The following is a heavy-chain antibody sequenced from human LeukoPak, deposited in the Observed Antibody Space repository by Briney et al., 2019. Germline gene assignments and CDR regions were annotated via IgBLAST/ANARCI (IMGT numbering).Heavy chain of an antibody. D-gene: IGHD3-22*01. CDR3: ARIMGVYDSSGYIGY. CDR2: INPNSGGT. J-gene: IGHJ4*02. Sequence: ASVKVSCKASGYTFTGYYMHWVRQAPGQGLEWMGWINPNSGGTNYAQKFQGRVTMTRDTSISTAYMGLSRLRSDDTAVYYCARIMGVYDSSGYIGYWGQGTLVTVSS. V-gene: IGHV1-2*02. CDR1: GYTFTGYY.